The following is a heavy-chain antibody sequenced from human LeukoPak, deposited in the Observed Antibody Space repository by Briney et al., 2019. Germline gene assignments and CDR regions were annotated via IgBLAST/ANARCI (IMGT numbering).Heavy chain of an antibody. J-gene: IGHJ6*02. CDR1: GGSISSYY. Sequence: PSETLSLTCTVSGGSISSYYWSWIRQPPGKGLEWIGYIYYSGSTNYNPSLKSRVTISVDTSKNQFSLKLSSVTAADTAVYYCARATPPFFGYYYYGMDVWGQGTVVTVSS. V-gene: IGHV4-59*01. CDR2: IYYSGST. D-gene: IGHD3-10*01. CDR3: ARATPPFFGYYYYGMDV.